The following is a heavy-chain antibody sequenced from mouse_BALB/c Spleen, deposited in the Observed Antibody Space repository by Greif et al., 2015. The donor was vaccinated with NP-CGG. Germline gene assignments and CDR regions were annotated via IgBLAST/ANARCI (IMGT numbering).Heavy chain of an antibody. J-gene: IGHJ4*01. Sequence: QVQLQQSGPELVKPGASVMISCKASGYAFSSSRMNWVKQRPGQGLEWIGRIYPGDGDTNYNGKFKGKATLTADKSSSPAYMQLSSLTSVDSAVYFCAREVDDYAMDYWGQGTSVTVSS. CDR3: AREVDDYAMDY. CDR1: GYAFSSSR. V-gene: IGHV1-82*01. CDR2: IYPGDGDT.